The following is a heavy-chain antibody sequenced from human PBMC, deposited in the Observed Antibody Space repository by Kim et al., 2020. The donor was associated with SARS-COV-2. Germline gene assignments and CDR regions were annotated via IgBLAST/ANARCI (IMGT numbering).Heavy chain of an antibody. J-gene: IGHJ4*02. V-gene: IGHV1-69*04. CDR2: IIPIFGIA. CDR3: ARFFGGTRGYSYGFDY. Sequence: SVKVSCKASGGTFSSYAISWVRQAPGQGLEWMGRIIPIFGIANYAQKFQGRVTITADKSTSTAYMELSSLRSEDTAVYYCARFFGGTRGYSYGFDYWGQ. CDR1: GGTFSSYA. D-gene: IGHD5-18*01.